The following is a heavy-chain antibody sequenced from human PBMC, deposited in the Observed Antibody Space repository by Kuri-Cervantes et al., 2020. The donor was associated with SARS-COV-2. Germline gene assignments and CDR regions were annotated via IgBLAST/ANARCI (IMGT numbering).Heavy chain of an antibody. J-gene: IGHJ2*01. Sequence: SETLSLTCTVSGGSISSYYWSWIRQPPGKGLEWIGYIYYSGTTNYNPSLKSRVTISVDTSRNQFSLKLSSVTAADTAMYFCARGNGAVATSGYWYFDLWGRGTLVTVSS. CDR3: ARGNGAVATSGYWYFDL. V-gene: IGHV4-59*01. CDR2: IYYSGTT. D-gene: IGHD6-19*01. CDR1: GGSISSYY.